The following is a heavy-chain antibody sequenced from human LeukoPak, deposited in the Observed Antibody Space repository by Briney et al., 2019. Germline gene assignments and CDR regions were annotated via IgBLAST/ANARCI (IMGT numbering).Heavy chain of an antibody. CDR2: IKQDGSEK. CDR3: ATSTAAAGAD. V-gene: IGHV3-7*03. J-gene: IGHJ4*02. D-gene: IGHD6-13*01. CDR1: GFTFSNLW. Sequence: GGSLRLSCAASGFTFSNLWMSWVRQAPGKGLKWVANIKQDGSEKYYVDSVKGRFTISRDNAQNSLYLQMNSLRAEDTAIYYCATSTAAAGADWGQGTLVTVSS.